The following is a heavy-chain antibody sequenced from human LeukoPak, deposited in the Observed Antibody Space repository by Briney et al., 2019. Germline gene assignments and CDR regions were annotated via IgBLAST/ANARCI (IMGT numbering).Heavy chain of an antibody. D-gene: IGHD5-12*01. Sequence: SETLSLTCAVSGYSISSGYYWGWIRQPPGKGLEWIGSIYHSGSTYYNPSLKSRVTISVDTSKNQFSLKLSSVTAADTAVYYCARDGDIVATAIDYWGQGTPVTVSS. V-gene: IGHV4-38-2*02. CDR2: IYHSGST. CDR3: ARDGDIVATAIDY. J-gene: IGHJ4*02. CDR1: GYSISSGYY.